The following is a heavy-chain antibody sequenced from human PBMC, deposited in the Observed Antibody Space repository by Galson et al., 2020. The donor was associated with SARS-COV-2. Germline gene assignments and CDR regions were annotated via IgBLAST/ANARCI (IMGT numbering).Heavy chain of an antibody. CDR1: GGSISSYY. Sequence: ASETLSLTCTVSGGSISSYYWSWIRQPAGKGLEWIGRIYTSGSTNYNPSLKSRVTMSVDTSKNQFSLKLSSVTAADTAVYYCARARLIVVVISAFDIWGQGTMVTVSS. V-gene: IGHV4-4*07. CDR2: IYTSGST. CDR3: ARARLIVVVISAFDI. D-gene: IGHD3-22*01. J-gene: IGHJ3*02.